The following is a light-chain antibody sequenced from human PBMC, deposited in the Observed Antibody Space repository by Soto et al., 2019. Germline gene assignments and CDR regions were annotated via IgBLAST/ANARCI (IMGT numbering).Light chain of an antibody. CDR1: SSDVGGYNY. V-gene: IGLV2-11*01. CDR3: CSYAGSYSYV. J-gene: IGLJ1*01. CDR2: DVS. Sequence: LTQPRSVSGSPGQSVTISCTGTSSDVGGYNYVSWYQQHPGKAPKLMIHDVSKRPSGVPDRFSGSKSGNTASLTISGLQAEDEADYYCCSYAGSYSYVFGTGTKVTVL.